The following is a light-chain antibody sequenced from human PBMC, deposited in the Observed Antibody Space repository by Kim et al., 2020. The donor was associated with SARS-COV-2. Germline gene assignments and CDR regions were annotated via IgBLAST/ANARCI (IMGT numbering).Light chain of an antibody. CDR2: GAS. CDR1: QNVGSN. J-gene: IGKJ4*01. V-gene: IGKV3-15*01. CDR3: LQDYDYPLT. Sequence: IVMTQSPATLSVSPGERATLSCRASQNVGSNVAWYQQNPGQAPRLLIYGASTRATGIPARFSGSGSGTEFKLTISSLQPEDFATYYCLQDYDYPLTFGGGTKVDIK.